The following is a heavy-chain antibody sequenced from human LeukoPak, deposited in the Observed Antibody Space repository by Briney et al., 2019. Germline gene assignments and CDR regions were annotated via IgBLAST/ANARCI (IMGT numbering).Heavy chain of an antibody. CDR2: LYHSGST. Sequence: SETLSLTCTVSGYSISSGYYWGWIRQPPGKGLEWIGSLYHSGSTYYNPSLKSRVTISVDTSKNQFSLKLSSVTAADTAVYYCASGRIAARTRWFDPWGQGTLVTVSS. CDR3: ASGRIAARTRWFDP. CDR1: GYSISSGYY. V-gene: IGHV4-38-2*02. D-gene: IGHD6-6*01. J-gene: IGHJ5*02.